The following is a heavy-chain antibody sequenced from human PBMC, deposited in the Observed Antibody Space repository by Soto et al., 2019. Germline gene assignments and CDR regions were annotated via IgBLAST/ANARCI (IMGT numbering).Heavy chain of an antibody. V-gene: IGHV3-43*01. D-gene: IGHD2-15*01. Sequence: VQLVEYGGVVVQPGGSLRLSCAASGFTFDDYSMHWVRQAPGKGLEWVSVINWDDSNTYYADSVKGRFTISRDNSNNSLYLQMHRLTAEDTALYYSVTYMARGGTSAPFAFWGHGTRVTVSP. CDR3: VTYMARGGTSAPFAF. CDR1: GFTFDDYS. CDR2: INWDDSNT. J-gene: IGHJ4*01.